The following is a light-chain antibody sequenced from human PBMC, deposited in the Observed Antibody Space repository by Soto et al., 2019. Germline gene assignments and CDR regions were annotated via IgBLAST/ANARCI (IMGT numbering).Light chain of an antibody. CDR2: DVS. Sequence: EIVLTQSPATLSLSPGERATLSCRASESISKSLAWYQQRRGQPPKLLMYDVSNRASDLPARFSGSGSGTDFTLTISSLEPEDFAVDYCQQRSYWPFTFGPGTKVDF. CDR3: QQRSYWPFT. CDR1: ESISKS. J-gene: IGKJ3*01. V-gene: IGKV3-11*01.